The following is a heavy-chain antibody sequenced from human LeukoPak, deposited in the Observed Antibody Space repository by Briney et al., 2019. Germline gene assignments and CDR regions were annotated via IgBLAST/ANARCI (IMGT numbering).Heavy chain of an antibody. J-gene: IGHJ4*02. V-gene: IGHV3-23*01. D-gene: IGHD5-24*01. CDR2: ISGSGSGGST. CDR1: GFTFGSSA. CDR3: AKSGYNRFDY. Sequence: GGSLRLSCAASGFTFGSSAMSWVRQAPGKGLEWVSSISGSGSGGSTYYADSVKGRFTISRDNPKNTLYLQMNSLRAEDTAVYYCAKSGYNRFDYWGQGTLVTVSS.